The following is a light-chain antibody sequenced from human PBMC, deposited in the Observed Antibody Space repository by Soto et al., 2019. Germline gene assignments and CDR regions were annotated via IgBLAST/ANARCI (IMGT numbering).Light chain of an antibody. Sequence: VVLTQSPATLSVSPGERATLSCRASETINTYLAWYQQKPGQAPKLLIYDASNRATGIPARFSASGSGTDFTLTISSLEPEDFAVYYCQHRNNWPLTFGGGTTVEIK. J-gene: IGKJ4*01. V-gene: IGKV3-11*01. CDR3: QHRNNWPLT. CDR1: ETINTY. CDR2: DAS.